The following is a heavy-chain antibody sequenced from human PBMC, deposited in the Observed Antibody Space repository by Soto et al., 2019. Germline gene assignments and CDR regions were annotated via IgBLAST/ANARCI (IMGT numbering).Heavy chain of an antibody. CDR3: AKVDAYSYRTDQ. Sequence: XVSLRLSCAASGFTFSNSAMTWVRQALGKGPEWVSSIGRTNNTHYADSVKGRFAISRDNSQNTLYLQMNSLTAEDTAVYFCAKVDAYSYRTDQWGQGTLVTVSS. CDR1: GFTFSNSA. D-gene: IGHD3-16*02. V-gene: IGHV3-23*01. J-gene: IGHJ4*02. CDR2: IGRTNNT.